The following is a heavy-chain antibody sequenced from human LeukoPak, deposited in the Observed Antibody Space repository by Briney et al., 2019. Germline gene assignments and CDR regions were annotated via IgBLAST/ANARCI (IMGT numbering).Heavy chain of an antibody. Sequence: TSETLSLTCTVSGGFISGYYWSWIRQPPGKGLEWIGYIYDSRNTNYNPSLKSRVTISVDTSKNQFSLKLSSGTAADTAVYYCARGEYDNSPHFDYWGQGTLVTVSS. J-gene: IGHJ4*02. V-gene: IGHV4-59*08. CDR2: IYDSRNT. CDR3: ARGEYDNSPHFDY. D-gene: IGHD3-22*01. CDR1: GGFISGYY.